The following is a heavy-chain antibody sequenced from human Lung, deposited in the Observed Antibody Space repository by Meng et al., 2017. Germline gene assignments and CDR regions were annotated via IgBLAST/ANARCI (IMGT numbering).Heavy chain of an antibody. CDR2: INHSGST. D-gene: IGHD4-11*01. CDR1: GGSFSDYY. V-gene: IGHV4-34*01. Sequence: QVLPQQWGPGLLQPSGTLFLTGVVSGGSFSDYYWSWIRQPPGKGLEWIGEINHSGSTNYNPSLESRATISVDTSQNNLSLKLSSVTAADSAVYYCARGPTTMAHDFDYWGQGTLVTVSS. CDR3: ARGPTTMAHDFDY. J-gene: IGHJ4*02.